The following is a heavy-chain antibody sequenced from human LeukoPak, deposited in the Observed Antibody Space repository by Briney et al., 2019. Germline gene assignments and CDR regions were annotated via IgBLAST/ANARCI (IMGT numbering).Heavy chain of an antibody. Sequence: ASVKVSCKASGYTFTGPYIHWMRQAPGQGLEWMGWINPNSGATKYAQKFQGRVTVTRDTSTSTAYMELSGLRSDDTAVYYCAREVKLHRWFDPWGQGTLVTVSS. CDR3: AREVKLHRWFDP. CDR2: INPNSGAT. CDR1: GYTFTGPY. V-gene: IGHV1-2*02. J-gene: IGHJ5*02. D-gene: IGHD1-7*01.